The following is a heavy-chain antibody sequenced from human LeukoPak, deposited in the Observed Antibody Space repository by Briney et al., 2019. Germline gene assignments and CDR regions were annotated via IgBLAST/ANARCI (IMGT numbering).Heavy chain of an antibody. J-gene: IGHJ5*01. D-gene: IGHD2-8*02. CDR3: ARDPRDTGGSYDS. CDR2: INPRNGAT. V-gene: IGHV1-2*02. CDR1: GYTFTGYY. Sequence: ASVKVSCKASGYTFTGYYMHWVRQAPGQGPDWMGYINPRNGATNYSQKFQGRLTMTRDTSISTAYMEVSSLKSDDTAVYYCARDPRDTGGSYDSWGQGTLLTVSS.